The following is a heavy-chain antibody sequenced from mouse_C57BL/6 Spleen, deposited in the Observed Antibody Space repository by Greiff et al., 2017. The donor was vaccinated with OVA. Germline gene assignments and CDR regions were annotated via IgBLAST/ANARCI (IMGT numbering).Heavy chain of an antibody. CDR1: GFTFTDYG. V-gene: IGHV5-17*01. D-gene: IGHD1-1*01. J-gene: IGHJ4*01. Sequence: EVQLMESGGGLVKPGGSLKLSCAASGFTFTDYGMHWVRQAPEQGLEWVAYISSGSSTMYYADTVKGRCTISRDNATNTLFLQMTSLRSEDTAMYYCARDYGMAMDYWGQGTSVTVSS. CDR3: ARDYGMAMDY. CDR2: ISSGSSTM.